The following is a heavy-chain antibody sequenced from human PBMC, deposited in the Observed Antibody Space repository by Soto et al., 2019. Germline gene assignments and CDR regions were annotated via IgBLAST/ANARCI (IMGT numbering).Heavy chain of an antibody. V-gene: IGHV4-31*03. CDR2: IYYSGST. CDR3: ARVGCGGDCYGYYYYYGMDV. CDR1: GGSISSGGYY. J-gene: IGHJ6*02. Sequence: SETLSLTCTVSGGSISSGGYYWSWIRQHPGKGLEWIGYIYYSGSTYYNPSLKSRVTISVDTSKNQFSLKLSSVTAADTAVYYCARVGCGGDCYGYYYYYGMDVWGQGTTVTVSS. D-gene: IGHD2-21*02.